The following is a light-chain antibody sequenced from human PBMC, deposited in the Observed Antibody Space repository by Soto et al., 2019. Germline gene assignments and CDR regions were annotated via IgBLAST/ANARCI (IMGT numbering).Light chain of an antibody. J-gene: IGKJ2*01. CDR2: YAS. Sequence: EVVMTQSPATLSVSPGERATLSCRASQNLSRNLAWYQQQPGQAPRLLIFYASTRATGIPARFSGSGSGTDFTLIISSLQSEDFAVYYCQPYDKWPHTFVLGTKLEIK. CDR1: QNLSRN. CDR3: QPYDKWPHT. V-gene: IGKV3-15*01.